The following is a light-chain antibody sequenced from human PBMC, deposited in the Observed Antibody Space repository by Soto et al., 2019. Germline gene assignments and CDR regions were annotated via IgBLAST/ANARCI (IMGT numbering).Light chain of an antibody. J-gene: IGLJ1*01. V-gene: IGLV2-8*01. CDR2: EVN. Sequence: QSVLTQPPSASGSPGQSVAISCTGTSSDVGGYNYVSWYQQHPGKAPKLMIYEVNKRPSGAPDRFSGSKSGNTVSLTVSGLQAEDEADYYCSSYAGSSNVFGTGTKVTVL. CDR3: SSYAGSSNV. CDR1: SSDVGGYNY.